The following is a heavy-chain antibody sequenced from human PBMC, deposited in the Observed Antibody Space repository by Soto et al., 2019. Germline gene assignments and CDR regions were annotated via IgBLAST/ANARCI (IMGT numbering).Heavy chain of an antibody. CDR2: ITYDGSNK. CDR1: GFTFSSHA. V-gene: IGHV3-30-3*01. Sequence: QVQLVESGGGVVQPGRSLRLSCAVSGFTFSSHAMHWVRQAPGKGLEWVAGITYDGSNKYYADSVKGRFTISRDNSKNTLYLKMNSLRAEDSAVYYCARAWRLTTGISLWGQGTLVTVSS. D-gene: IGHD4-17*01. J-gene: IGHJ4*02. CDR3: ARAWRLTTGISL.